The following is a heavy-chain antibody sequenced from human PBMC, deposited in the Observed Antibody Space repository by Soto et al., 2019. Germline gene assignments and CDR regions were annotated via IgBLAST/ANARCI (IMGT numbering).Heavy chain of an antibody. Sequence: SQTLSLTCAISGDSVSSNSAAWNWIRQSPSRGLEWLGRTYYRSKWNNDYAVSVKSRLTINPDTSKNQFSLQLNSVTPEDTAVYYCARAEQLGRRMDWFDPWGQGTLVTVSS. J-gene: IGHJ5*02. V-gene: IGHV6-1*01. CDR3: ARAEQLGRRMDWFDP. CDR1: GDSVSSNSAA. D-gene: IGHD7-27*01. CDR2: TYYRSKWNN.